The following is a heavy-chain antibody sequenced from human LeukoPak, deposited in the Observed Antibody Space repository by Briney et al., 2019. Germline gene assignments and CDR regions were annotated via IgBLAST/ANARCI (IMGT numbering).Heavy chain of an antibody. CDR1: GFTFSNYA. D-gene: IGHD3-22*01. J-gene: IGHJ3*02. CDR3: ARDLAYYYDSSGLGAFDI. Sequence: PGGSLRLSCSASGFTFSNYAIHWVRQAPGKGLECVTATSSSGGTTYYADSVKGRFTISRDNSKNTLYLQMSSLRAEDTAVYYCARDLAYYYDSSGLGAFDIWGQGTMVTVSS. CDR2: TSSSGGTT. V-gene: IGHV3-64*04.